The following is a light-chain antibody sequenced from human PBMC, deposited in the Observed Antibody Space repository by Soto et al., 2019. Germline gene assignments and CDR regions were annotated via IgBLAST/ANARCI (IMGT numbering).Light chain of an antibody. CDR3: SSYTNINTRACV. CDR2: DVS. CDR1: IDDVTAYYR. V-gene: IGLV2-18*02. Sequence: QSALTQPPSVSGSPGQSVTISCSGTIDDVTAYYRVSWYQQTPGTAPKLMIYDVSNRPSGVPDRFSGSRSGNTASLTISGLQAEDEAEYYCSSYTNINTRACVFGTGTKVTVL. J-gene: IGLJ1*01.